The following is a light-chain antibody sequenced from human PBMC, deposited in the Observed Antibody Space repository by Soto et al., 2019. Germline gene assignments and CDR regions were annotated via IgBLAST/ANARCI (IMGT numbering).Light chain of an antibody. V-gene: IGKV3-15*01. J-gene: IGKJ1*01. CDR3: QQYYEWPRGT. Sequence: EIVMTQSPGTLSVSPGERATLSCRASQNVISNLAWYQQRPGQAPRLLIYSASTRATGIPARFSGSGSGTEFTLTISSLQSGDAAVYYCQQYYEWPRGTFGQETKVEIK. CDR2: SAS. CDR1: QNVISN.